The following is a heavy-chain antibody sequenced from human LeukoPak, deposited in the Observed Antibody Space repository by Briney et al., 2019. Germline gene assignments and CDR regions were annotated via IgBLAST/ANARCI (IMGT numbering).Heavy chain of an antibody. D-gene: IGHD3-10*01. CDR3: AKWSPGTSSSDH. Sequence: PSETLSLTCTVSGGSISSYYWSWIRQPPGKGLEWIGYIYYSGSTNYNPSLKSRVTISVDTSKNQFSLKLSSVTAADTAVYYCAKWSPGTSSSDHWGQGTLVTVSS. V-gene: IGHV4-59*01. CDR1: GGSISSYY. CDR2: IYYSGST. J-gene: IGHJ4*02.